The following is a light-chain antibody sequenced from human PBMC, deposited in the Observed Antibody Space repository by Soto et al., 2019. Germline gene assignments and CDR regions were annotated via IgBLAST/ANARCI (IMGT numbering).Light chain of an antibody. Sequence: QSALTQPASVSGSPGQSITISCVGTSSDIGDYNYVSWYQQHPGEVPKVIIYDVSNRPSGVSYRFSGTKSGNMASLTISGLQAGDEADYYCCSYTRSGTLIFGTGTKVTVL. J-gene: IGLJ1*01. CDR3: CSYTRSGTLI. V-gene: IGLV2-14*01. CDR1: SSDIGDYNY. CDR2: DVS.